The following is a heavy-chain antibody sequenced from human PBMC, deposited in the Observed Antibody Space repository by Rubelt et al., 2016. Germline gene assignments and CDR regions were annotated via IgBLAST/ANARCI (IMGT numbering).Heavy chain of an antibody. J-gene: IGHJ4*02. D-gene: IGHD5-12*01. Sequence: EVQLVESGGGLIQPGGSLRLSCAASGFTFNTYWMTWVRQGPGKGLEWVATIKEAGSEKYYVDSVKGRLTSSRDNAKNSRYRQMDSLRAEETAVYSCAMATTLDYWGRGTLVTVSS. CDR2: IKEAGSEK. CDR3: AMATTLDY. CDR1: GFTFNTYW. V-gene: IGHV3-7*01.